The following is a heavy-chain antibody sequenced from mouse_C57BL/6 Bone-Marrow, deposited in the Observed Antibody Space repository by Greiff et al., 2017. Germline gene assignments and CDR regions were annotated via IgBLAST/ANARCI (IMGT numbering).Heavy chain of an antibody. CDR3: AREGGPGIYYGNYNYAMDY. Sequence: QVQLQQSGAELMKPGASVKLSCKATGYTFPGYWIEWVKQRPGHGLEWIGEILPGSGSTNYNEKFKGKATFTADTSSNTAYMQLSSLTTEDSAIYYCAREGGPGIYYGNYNYAMDYWGQGTSVTVSS. CDR2: ILPGSGST. V-gene: IGHV1-9*01. J-gene: IGHJ4*01. CDR1: GYTFPGYW. D-gene: IGHD2-1*01.